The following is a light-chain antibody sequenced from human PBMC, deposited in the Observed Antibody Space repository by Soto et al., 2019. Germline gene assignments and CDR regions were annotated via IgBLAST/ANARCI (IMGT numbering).Light chain of an antibody. CDR3: SSYTTISTYV. J-gene: IGLJ1*01. V-gene: IGLV2-14*01. CDR2: DVR. Sequence: QSVLTQPASVSGSPGQXITISCTGTSSDVGGYNYVSWYQQHPGKAPKLMIYDVRNRSSGVSNRFSGSKSVNTASLTISGLQAEDEADYYCSSYTTISTYVFGTGTKVTVL. CDR1: SSDVGGYNY.